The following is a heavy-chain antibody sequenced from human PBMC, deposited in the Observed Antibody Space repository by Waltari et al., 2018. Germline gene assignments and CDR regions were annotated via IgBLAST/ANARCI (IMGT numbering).Heavy chain of an antibody. CDR1: EFTFSYYA. CDR2: ISYNERNI. D-gene: IGHD3-22*01. Sequence: QVQLVESGGGVVQPGRSLRISCAASEFTFSYYAMHWFRQPPGKGLEWVAVISYNERNIYYVDSVKGRFAISRDNSKKMLYLQMNSLRAEDTAVYYCARDYCDRTNCHGMDVWGQGTTVTVSS. V-gene: IGHV3-30*09. J-gene: IGHJ6*02. CDR3: ARDYCDRTNCHGMDV.